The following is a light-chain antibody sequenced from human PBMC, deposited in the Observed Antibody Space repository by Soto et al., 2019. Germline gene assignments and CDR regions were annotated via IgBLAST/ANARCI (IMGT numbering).Light chain of an antibody. Sequence: DIPMTQSPSSVSASVGDRITITCRSSQGIGSWLAWYQQKPGKPPKLLISGASSLRSGVPSRFSGSGSGTDFTLTISNLQPEDSSTYYCQQASSFPLTFGGGTKVEI. CDR1: QGIGSW. CDR3: QQASSFPLT. J-gene: IGKJ4*01. CDR2: GAS. V-gene: IGKV1-12*01.